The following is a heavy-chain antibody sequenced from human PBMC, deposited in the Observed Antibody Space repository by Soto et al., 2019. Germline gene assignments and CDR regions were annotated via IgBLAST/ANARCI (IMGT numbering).Heavy chain of an antibody. Sequence: EVQLVESGGDLVQPGGSLRLSCAASGFTFSDHYMDWVRQAPGKGLEWVGRTRNKARSYTTEYAASVNGRFTISRDDSKNSIYLQMNSLKTDDTAVYYCVRVRGGGTYHFDYWGQGTLVTVSS. CDR3: VRVRGGGTYHFDY. CDR1: GFTFSDHY. CDR2: TRNKARSYTT. V-gene: IGHV3-72*01. J-gene: IGHJ4*02. D-gene: IGHD3-10*01.